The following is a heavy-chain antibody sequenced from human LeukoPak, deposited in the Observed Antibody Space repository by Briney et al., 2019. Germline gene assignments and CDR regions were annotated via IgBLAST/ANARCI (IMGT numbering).Heavy chain of an antibody. J-gene: IGHJ4*02. Sequence: SETLFLTCTASGGSISSYYWSWIRQPPGKGLEWIGYIYYSGSTNYNPSLKSRVTISVDTSKNQFSLKLSSVTAADTAVYYCASFTMVRGVIMTGIDYWGQGTLVTVSS. V-gene: IGHV4-59*08. D-gene: IGHD3-10*01. CDR3: ASFTMVRGVIMTGIDY. CDR1: GGSISSYY. CDR2: IYYSGST.